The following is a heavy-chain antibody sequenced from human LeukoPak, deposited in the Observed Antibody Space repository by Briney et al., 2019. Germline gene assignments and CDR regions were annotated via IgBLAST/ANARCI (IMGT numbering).Heavy chain of an antibody. V-gene: IGHV1-18*01. J-gene: IGHJ4*02. CDR3: ARVGYCSSTSCLDFDY. Sequence: GASVKVSCKASGYTFTSYGISWVRQAPGQGLEWMGWISAYNGNTNYAQKLQGRVTMTTDTSTSRAYMELRSLRSDDTAVYYCARVGYCSSTSCLDFDYWGQGTLVTVSS. D-gene: IGHD2-2*01. CDR2: ISAYNGNT. CDR1: GYTFTSYG.